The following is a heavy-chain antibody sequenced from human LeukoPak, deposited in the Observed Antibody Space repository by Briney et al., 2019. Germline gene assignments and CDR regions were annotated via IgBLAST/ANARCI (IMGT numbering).Heavy chain of an antibody. CDR3: ARTTSITASGYDY. V-gene: IGHV1-8*03. D-gene: IGHD6-25*01. Sequence: ASVKVSCVTSRYTFTTYHINWVRQATGQGLEWLGWVNPYSGDRGYAQKFQGRLSITSDTSISTAYMELGSLRSDDTAVYFCARTTSITASGYDYWGQGTLVTVSS. CDR2: VNPYSGDR. CDR1: RYTFTTYH. J-gene: IGHJ4*02.